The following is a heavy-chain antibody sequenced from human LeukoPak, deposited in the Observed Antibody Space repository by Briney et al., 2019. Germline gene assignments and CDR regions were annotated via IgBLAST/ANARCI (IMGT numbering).Heavy chain of an antibody. V-gene: IGHV1-2*04. CDR2: INPNSGGT. J-gene: IGHJ4*02. CDR1: GYTFTGYY. CDR3: ARGAGVITGTTPTDY. D-gene: IGHD1-20*01. Sequence: GASVKVSCKASGYTFTGYYMHWVRQAPGQGLEWMGWINPNSGGTNYAQKFQGWVTMTRDTSISTAYMELSRLRSDDTAVYYCARGAGVITGTTPTDYWGQGTVVTVSS.